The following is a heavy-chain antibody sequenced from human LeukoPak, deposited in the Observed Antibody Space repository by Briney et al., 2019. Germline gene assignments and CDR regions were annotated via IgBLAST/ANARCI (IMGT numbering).Heavy chain of an antibody. CDR1: GFTFSSYG. D-gene: IGHD3-3*01. Sequence: SGGSLRLSCAASGFTFSSYGMHWVRQAPGKGLEWVAFIRYDGSNEYYADSVKGRFTISRDNSKNTLYLQMNSLRTEDTAMYYCAKGVTIFGVVIMGYFDYWGQGTLVTVSS. J-gene: IGHJ4*02. CDR3: AKGVTIFGVVIMGYFDY. V-gene: IGHV3-30*02. CDR2: IRYDGSNE.